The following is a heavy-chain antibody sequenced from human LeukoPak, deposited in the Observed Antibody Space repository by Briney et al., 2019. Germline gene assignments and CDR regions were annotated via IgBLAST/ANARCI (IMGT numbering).Heavy chain of an antibody. J-gene: IGHJ4*02. CDR2: IYTSGST. D-gene: IGHD2/OR15-2a*01. CDR3: ARGPASLWPIDY. V-gene: IGHV4-4*07. Sequence: SETLTLTCTVSGGSISSYYWSWIRQPAGKGLEWIGRIYTSGSTNYNPSLKCRVTMSVDTSKNQFSLKLSSVTAADTAVYYCARGPASLWPIDYWGQGTLVTVSS. CDR1: GGSISSYY.